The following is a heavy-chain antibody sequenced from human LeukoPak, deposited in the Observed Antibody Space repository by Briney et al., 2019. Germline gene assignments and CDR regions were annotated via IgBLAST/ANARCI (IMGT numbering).Heavy chain of an antibody. CDR1: GGSISTYY. Sequence: SETLSLTCTVSGGSISTYYWTWIRRTPGKGLEWIGYNSYSGHTDYNPSLKSRVTISVDMSKNQFSLRLTSVTAADTAVYYCARAGSGWSFDYWGQGTLVTVSS. CDR2: NSYSGHT. J-gene: IGHJ4*02. D-gene: IGHD6-19*01. V-gene: IGHV4-59*01. CDR3: ARAGSGWSFDY.